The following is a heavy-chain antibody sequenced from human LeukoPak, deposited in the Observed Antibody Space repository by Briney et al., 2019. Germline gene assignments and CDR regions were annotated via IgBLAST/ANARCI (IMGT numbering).Heavy chain of an antibody. J-gene: IGHJ5*02. Sequence: GGSLRLSCAASGFTFSIHAMYWVRQAPGKGLEWVSIISLDGSTEFYADSVKGRFTISRDTASNTMHLEMNNLRIEDTAVYYCMRDYMGWFDPWGQGSLVTVSS. V-gene: IGHV3-30-3*01. CDR2: ISLDGSTE. D-gene: IGHD3-10*01. CDR1: GFTFSIHA. CDR3: MRDYMGWFDP.